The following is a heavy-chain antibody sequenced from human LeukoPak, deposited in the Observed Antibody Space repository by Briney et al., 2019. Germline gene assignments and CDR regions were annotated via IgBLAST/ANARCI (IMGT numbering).Heavy chain of an antibody. Sequence: ASVKVSCKASGGTFSSYAISWVRQAPGQGLEWMGGIIPIFGTANYAQKFQGRVTITADKSTSTAYMELSSLRSEDTAVYYCARMYYYDSSGYYNYYYYYYMDVWGKGTTVTVSS. D-gene: IGHD3-22*01. V-gene: IGHV1-69*06. J-gene: IGHJ6*03. CDR3: ARMYYYDSSGYYNYYYYYYMDV. CDR2: IIPIFGTA. CDR1: GGTFSSYA.